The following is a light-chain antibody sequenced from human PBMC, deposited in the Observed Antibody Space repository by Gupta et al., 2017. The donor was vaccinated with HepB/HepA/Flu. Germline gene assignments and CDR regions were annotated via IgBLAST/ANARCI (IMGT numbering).Light chain of an antibody. CDR1: SSDVGGYNY. J-gene: IGLJ1*01. Sequence: SALTQPDAVSGSPGQLSTISCPGTSSDVGGYNYVSWYQQHPGNAPKVMIYDVSNRPSGVSNRFSDSKSGNTASLTISGLQAEDEADYYCSSYTSNSTPYVFVTATKVTVL. CDR2: DVS. V-gene: IGLV2-14*01. CDR3: SSYTSNSTPYV.